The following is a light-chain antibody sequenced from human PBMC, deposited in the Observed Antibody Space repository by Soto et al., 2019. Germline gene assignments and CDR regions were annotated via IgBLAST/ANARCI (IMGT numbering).Light chain of an antibody. CDR2: EVN. CDR3: CSHAGSLTWV. Sequence: QSVLTQPASVSGSPGQSITISCTGTSSDVGGYNYVSWYQQHPGKAPKLMIYEVNQRPSGVPDRFSGSKSGNTASLTISGLQAEDESDYYCCSHAGSLTWVFGGGTKLTVL. V-gene: IGLV2-11*01. J-gene: IGLJ3*02. CDR1: SSDVGGYNY.